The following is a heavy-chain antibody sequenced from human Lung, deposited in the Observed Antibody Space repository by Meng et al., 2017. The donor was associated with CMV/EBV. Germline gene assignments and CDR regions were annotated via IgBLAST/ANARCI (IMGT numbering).Heavy chain of an antibody. CDR2: SYYDGTT. CDR1: SGPMSSGGYC. Sequence: TVSSGPMSSGGYCWGWIRQHAEKGLEWIGDSYYDGTTHYNPSLRSRVSISVDKSKNQFSLKLNSVTAADTAVYYCARQAPDNWFDPWGQGALVTVSS. V-gene: IGHV4-31*03. CDR3: ARQAPDNWFDP. J-gene: IGHJ5*02.